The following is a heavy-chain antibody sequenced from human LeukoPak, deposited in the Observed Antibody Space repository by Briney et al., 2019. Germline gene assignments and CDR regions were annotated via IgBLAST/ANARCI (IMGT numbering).Heavy chain of an antibody. D-gene: IGHD2-21*01. CDR2: IRSSSRTI. CDR3: AKEIPDY. Sequence: GGSLRLSCAASGFTFSSYSMNWVRQAPGKGLEWISYIRSSSRTIYYADSVKGRFTISRDNSKNTLYLQMNSLRAEDTAVYYCAKEIPDYWGQGTLVTVSS. CDR1: GFTFSSYS. V-gene: IGHV3-48*01. J-gene: IGHJ4*02.